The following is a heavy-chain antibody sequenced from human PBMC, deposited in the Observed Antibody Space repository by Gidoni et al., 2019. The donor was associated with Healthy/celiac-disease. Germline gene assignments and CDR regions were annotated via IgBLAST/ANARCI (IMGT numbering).Heavy chain of an antibody. CDR3: ARDGYYYYYGMDV. V-gene: IGHV3-30*04. Sequence: TFSSYAMHWVRQAPGKGLEWVAVISYDGSNKYYADSVKGRFTISRDNSKNTLYLQMNSLRAEDTAVYYCARDGYYYYYGMDVWGQGTTVTVSS. D-gene: IGHD6-13*01. CDR2: ISYDGSNK. CDR1: TFSSYA. J-gene: IGHJ6*02.